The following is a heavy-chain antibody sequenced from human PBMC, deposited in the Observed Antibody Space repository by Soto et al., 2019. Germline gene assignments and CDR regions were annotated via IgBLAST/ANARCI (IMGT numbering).Heavy chain of an antibody. D-gene: IGHD6-6*01. J-gene: IGHJ4*02. CDR1: GLTFSSYA. CDR2: ISGSGGNT. V-gene: IGHV3-23*01. CDR3: AKSLVARPYDY. Sequence: EVQLLESGGGLVQPGGSLRLSCAASGLTFSSYAMSWVRQAPGKGLEWVSAISGSGGNTYYAESVKGRFTISRDNSHNTVDLQMNSPRAEDTAVYYCAKSLVARPYDYWGQGTLVTVSS.